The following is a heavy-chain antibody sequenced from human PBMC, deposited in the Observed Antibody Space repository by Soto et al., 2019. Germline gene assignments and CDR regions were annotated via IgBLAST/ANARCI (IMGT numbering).Heavy chain of an antibody. V-gene: IGHV2-26*01. Sequence: QVTLKESGPVLVKPTETLTLTCTVSGFSLSNARMGVSWIRQPPGKALEWLAHIFSNDEKSYSTSLKSRLTIAQDTSKSQVVLTMTNMDPVDTATYYCARIPRYSSSWYGMDVWGQGTTVTVSS. CDR3: ARIPRYSSSWYGMDV. J-gene: IGHJ6*02. CDR2: IFSNDEK. CDR1: GFSLSNARMG. D-gene: IGHD6-13*01.